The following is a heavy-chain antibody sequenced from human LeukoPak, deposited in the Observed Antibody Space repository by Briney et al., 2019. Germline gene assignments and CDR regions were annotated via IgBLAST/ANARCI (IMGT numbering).Heavy chain of an antibody. CDR2: INPNSGGT. J-gene: IGHJ3*02. Sequence: GASVKVSCKASGYTFTGYYMHWVRQAPGQGLEWMGRINPNSGGTNYAQKFQGRVTMTRDTSISTAYMELSRLRSDDTAVFYCARPLELGAFDIWGQGTMVTVSS. CDR3: ARPLELGAFDI. D-gene: IGHD3-16*01. CDR1: GYTFTGYY. V-gene: IGHV1-2*06.